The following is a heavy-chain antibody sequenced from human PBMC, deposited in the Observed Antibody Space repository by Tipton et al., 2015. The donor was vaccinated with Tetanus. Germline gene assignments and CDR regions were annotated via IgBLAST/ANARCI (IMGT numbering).Heavy chain of an antibody. CDR1: GFTFNNYW. CDR2: IKADGSEK. Sequence: GSLRLSCAASGFTFNNYWLSWVRQAPGKGLEWVANIKADGSEKYYVDSVKGRFTISRDNAKNSLYLQMNSLRDEDTAVYYCVKDRGTQSGSGTYNFDLWGQGTLVTVSS. CDR3: VKDRGTQSGSGTYNFDL. D-gene: IGHD3-10*01. J-gene: IGHJ4*02. V-gene: IGHV3-7*03.